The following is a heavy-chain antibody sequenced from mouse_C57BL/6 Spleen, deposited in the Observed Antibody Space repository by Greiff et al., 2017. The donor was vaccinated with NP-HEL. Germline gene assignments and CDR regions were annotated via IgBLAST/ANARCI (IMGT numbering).Heavy chain of an antibody. CDR2: IYPGDGDT. Sequence: QVQLQQSGAELVKPGASVKISCKASGYAFSSYWMNWVKQRPGKGLEWIGQIYPGDGDTNYNGKFKGKATLTADKSSSTAYMQLSSLTSEDSAVYFCANNYGSSDWYFDVWGTGTTVTVSS. V-gene: IGHV1-80*01. CDR3: ANNYGSSDWYFDV. CDR1: GYAFSSYW. J-gene: IGHJ1*03. D-gene: IGHD1-1*01.